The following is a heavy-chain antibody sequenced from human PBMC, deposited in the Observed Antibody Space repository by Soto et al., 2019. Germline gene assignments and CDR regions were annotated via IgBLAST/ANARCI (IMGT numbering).Heavy chain of an antibody. V-gene: IGHV3-30*18. CDR2: ISYDGSNK. Sequence: GGSLRLSCAASGFTFSSYGMHWVRQAPGKGLEWVAVISYDGSNKYYADSVKGRFTISRDNSKNTLYLQMNSLRAEDTAVYYCAEDEGVAADGYMLFHCGQGILVIVSS. CDR1: GFTFSSYG. CDR3: AEDEGVAADGYMLFH. D-gene: IGHD6-13*01. J-gene: IGHJ4*02.